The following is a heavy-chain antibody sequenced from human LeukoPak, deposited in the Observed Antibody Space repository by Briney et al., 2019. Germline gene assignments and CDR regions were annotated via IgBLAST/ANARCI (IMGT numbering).Heavy chain of an antibody. J-gene: IGHJ6*03. D-gene: IGHD6-6*01. V-gene: IGHV1-69*06. Sequence: ASVKVSCKASGGTFSSYAISWVRQAPGQGLEWMGGIIPIFGTANYAQKFQGRVTITADKSTSTAYMELSSLRSEDTAVYYCARVDSSSKQNYYYYYYMDVWGKGTTVTVSS. CDR2: IIPIFGTA. CDR3: ARVDSSSKQNYYYYYYMDV. CDR1: GGTFSSYA.